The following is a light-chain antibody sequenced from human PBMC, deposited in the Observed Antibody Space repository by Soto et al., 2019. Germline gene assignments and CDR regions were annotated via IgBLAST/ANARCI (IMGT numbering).Light chain of an antibody. CDR1: QSVNSRH. CDR3: QQYGSSGT. Sequence: EIVLTQSPGTLSLSPGERATLSCRASQSVNSRHLAWYQQQPGQAPRLVIHGVINRATGIPNMCSGSWSGTVFTLTISRLEAEDFAVYYCQQYGSSGTFGQGTKVDI. V-gene: IGKV3-20*01. J-gene: IGKJ1*01. CDR2: GVI.